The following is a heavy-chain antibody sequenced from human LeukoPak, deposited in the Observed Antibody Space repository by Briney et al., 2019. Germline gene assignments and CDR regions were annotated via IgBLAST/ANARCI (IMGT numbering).Heavy chain of an antibody. CDR2: IFYGGLT. Sequence: PSETLFLTCSVSGGSINTRSYYWGWIRQPPGKGLEWIGSIFYGGLTYYNPSLKSRVTLSADTSKNQFFLKVNSVTAADTSVFFCARLPILVVVDYWGQGILVTVSS. D-gene: IGHD2-15*01. V-gene: IGHV4-39*01. J-gene: IGHJ4*02. CDR3: ARLPILVVVDY. CDR1: GGSINTRSYY.